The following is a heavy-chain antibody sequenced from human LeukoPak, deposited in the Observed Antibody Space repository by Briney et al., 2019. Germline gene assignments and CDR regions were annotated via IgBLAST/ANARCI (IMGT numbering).Heavy chain of an antibody. Sequence: SETLSLTCTVSGGSISSYYWSWIRQPPGKGLEWIGYIYYSGSTNYNPSLKSRVTISVDTSKNQFSLKLSSVTAADTAVYYCARRYVEWFRPTDLHWYFDLWGRGTLVTVSS. CDR3: ARRYVEWFRPTDLHWYFDL. V-gene: IGHV4-59*08. J-gene: IGHJ2*01. CDR2: IYYSGST. CDR1: GGSISSYY. D-gene: IGHD3-3*01.